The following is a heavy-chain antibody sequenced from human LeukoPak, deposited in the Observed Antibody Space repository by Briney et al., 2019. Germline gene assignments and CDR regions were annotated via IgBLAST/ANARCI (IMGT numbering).Heavy chain of an antibody. CDR1: GGSISSSSYY. D-gene: IGHD6-6*01. CDR3: ARGSIAARHGWFDP. V-gene: IGHV4-39*07. Sequence: SETLSLTCTVSGGSISSSSYYWGWIRQPPGKGLEWIGSIYYSGSTYYNPSLKSRATISVDTSKNQFSLKLSSVTAADTAVYYCARGSIAARHGWFDPWGQGTLVTVSS. CDR2: IYYSGST. J-gene: IGHJ5*02.